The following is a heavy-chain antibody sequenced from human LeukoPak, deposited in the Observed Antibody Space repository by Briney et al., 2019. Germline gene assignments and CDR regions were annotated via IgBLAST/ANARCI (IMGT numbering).Heavy chain of an antibody. CDR3: ARIGSTVVHAFDI. Sequence: GESLKISCKGSGYSFTSYWIGWVRQMPGKGLEGMGIIYPGDSDTRYSPSFQGQVTISADKSISTAYLQWSSLKASDTAMYYCARIGSTVVHAFDIWGQGTMVTVSS. D-gene: IGHD4-23*01. CDR2: IYPGDSDT. CDR1: GYSFTSYW. V-gene: IGHV5-51*01. J-gene: IGHJ3*02.